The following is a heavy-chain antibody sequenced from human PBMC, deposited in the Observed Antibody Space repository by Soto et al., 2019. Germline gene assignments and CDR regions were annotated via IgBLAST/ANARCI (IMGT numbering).Heavy chain of an antibody. D-gene: IGHD2-8*01. CDR1: GYTLTELS. CDR2: FDPEDGET. J-gene: IGHJ3*02. Sequence: ASVKVSCKVSGYTLTELSMHWVRQAPGKGLEWMGGFDPEDGETIYAQKFQGRVTMTEDTSTDTAYMELSSLRSEDTAVYYCATSAVLMVYAIPPVHDAFDIWGQGTMVTVSS. CDR3: ATSAVLMVYAIPPVHDAFDI. V-gene: IGHV1-24*01.